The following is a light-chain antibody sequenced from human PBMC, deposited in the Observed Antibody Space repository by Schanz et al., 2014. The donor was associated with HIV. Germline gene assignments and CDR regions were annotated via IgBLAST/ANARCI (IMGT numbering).Light chain of an antibody. V-gene: IGKV1-5*03. CDR3: LQYNDDVYT. CDR1: QSISEW. Sequence: DIQLTQSPALLSASVGDRITITCRASQSISEWLAWYQQKPGQAPNLLISEASTLESGVPSRFSGTGSGTEFTLTISNLQPDDFATYYCLQYNDDVYTFGQGTKLEIK. CDR2: EAS. J-gene: IGKJ2*01.